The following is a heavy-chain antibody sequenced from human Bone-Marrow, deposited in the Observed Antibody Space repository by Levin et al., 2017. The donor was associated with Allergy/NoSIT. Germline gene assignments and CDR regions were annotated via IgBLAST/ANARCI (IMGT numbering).Heavy chain of an antibody. Sequence: SETLSLTCSVSGGFVSSRSHYWGWVRQPPGKTLEWIAMIFYNGDTFYNPSPKSRVTMNIDTSSNPFSLSLISVTATATSMYYCVRHGTPLSVPALWGRGVLVTVSS. CDR2: IFYNGDT. V-gene: IGHV4-39*01. J-gene: IGHJ4*02. CDR1: GGFVSSRSHY. CDR3: VRHGTPLSVPAL. D-gene: IGHD6-13*01.